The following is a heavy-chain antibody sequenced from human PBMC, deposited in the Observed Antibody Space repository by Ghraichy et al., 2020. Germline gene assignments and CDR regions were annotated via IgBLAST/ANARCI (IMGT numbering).Heavy chain of an antibody. D-gene: IGHD1-26*01. CDR2: IYYSGST. CDR3: VRGSDYGNFDY. Sequence: SETLSLTCTVSGGSIRSYYWSWIRQPPGKGLEWIGYIYYSGSTNYNPSLKSRVTISVDTSKNQFSLKLSSVTAADTAVYYCVRGSDYGNFDYWGQGTLVTVSS. J-gene: IGHJ4*02. V-gene: IGHV4-59*01. CDR1: GGSIRSYY.